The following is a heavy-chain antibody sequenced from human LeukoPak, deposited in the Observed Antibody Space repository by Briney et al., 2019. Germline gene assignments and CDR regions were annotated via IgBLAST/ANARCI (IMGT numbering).Heavy chain of an antibody. CDR3: ARGGYGDYPDYYGMDV. CDR2: IYHSGST. Sequence: SQTLSLTCAVSGGSISSGGYSWSWIRQPAGKGLEWIGYIYHSGSTYYNPSLKSRVTISVDRSKNQFSLKLSSVTAADTAVYYCARGGYGDYPDYYGMDVWGKGTTVTVSS. V-gene: IGHV4-30-2*01. J-gene: IGHJ6*04. CDR1: GGSISSGGYS. D-gene: IGHD4-17*01.